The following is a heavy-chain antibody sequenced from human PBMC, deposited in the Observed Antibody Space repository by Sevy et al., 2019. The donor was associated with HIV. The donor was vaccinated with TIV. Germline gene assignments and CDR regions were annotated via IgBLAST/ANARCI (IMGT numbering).Heavy chain of an antibody. J-gene: IGHJ4*02. CDR3: AREGCTKPHDY. D-gene: IGHD2-8*01. V-gene: IGHV3-23*01. CDR2: LSFGLGEI. CDR1: GFTFSKYS. Sequence: GGSLRLSCAASGFTFSKYSMSWVRQPPGKGLEWVSSLSFGLGEINYADSGKGRFTISRENSKSSVYLQMNNLRPEDTAVYYCAREGCTKPHDYWGQGTLVTVSS.